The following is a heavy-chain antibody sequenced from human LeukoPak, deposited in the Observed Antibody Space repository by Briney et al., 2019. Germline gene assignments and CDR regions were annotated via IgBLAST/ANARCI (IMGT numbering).Heavy chain of an antibody. V-gene: IGHV3-48*03. CDR2: ISSSGSTI. CDR1: GFTFSSYE. Sequence: GESLRLSCAASGFTFSSYEMNWVRQAPGKGLEWVSYISSSGSTIYYADSVKGRFTISRDNAKNSLYLQMNSLRAEDTAVYYCAELGITVIGGVWGKGTTVTISS. CDR3: AELGITVIGGV. J-gene: IGHJ6*04. D-gene: IGHD3-10*02.